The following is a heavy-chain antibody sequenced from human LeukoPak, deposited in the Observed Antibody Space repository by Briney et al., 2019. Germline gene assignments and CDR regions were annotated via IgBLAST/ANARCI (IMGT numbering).Heavy chain of an antibody. CDR1: GYTFTGPY. CDR3: ARVEYCTKGVCINFDL. V-gene: IGHV1-2*02. D-gene: IGHD2-8*01. CDR2: INPNSGGT. Sequence: ASVKVSCKASGYTFTGPYIHWMRQAPGQGLEWMGWINPNSGGTKYAQKFQGRVTVTRDTSTSIAYMELSGLRADDTAAYYCARVEYCTKGVCINFDLWGQGTLVTVSS. J-gene: IGHJ4*02.